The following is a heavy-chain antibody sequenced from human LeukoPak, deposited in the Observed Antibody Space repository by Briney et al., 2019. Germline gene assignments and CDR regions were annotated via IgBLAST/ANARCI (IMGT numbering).Heavy chain of an antibody. V-gene: IGHV4-59*01. Sequence: SETLSLTCTVSGGSISSYYWSWIRQPPGKGLEWIGYIYYSGSTNYNPSLKSRVTISVDTSKNQFSLKLSSVTAADTAVYYCARDPRPKATHYDYVWGSYRYTSRYYYGMDVWGQGTTVTVSS. CDR2: IYYSGST. CDR3: ARDPRPKATHYDYVWGSYRYTSRYYYGMDV. D-gene: IGHD3-16*02. CDR1: GGSISSYY. J-gene: IGHJ6*02.